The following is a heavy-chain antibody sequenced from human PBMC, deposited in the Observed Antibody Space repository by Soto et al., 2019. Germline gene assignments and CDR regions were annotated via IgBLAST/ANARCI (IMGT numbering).Heavy chain of an antibody. Sequence: QVQLVESGGGVVQPGGSLRLSCASSGFTFSNYGFHWVRLAPGKGLEWVAAIQYDGSKKYYADSVRGRFTISRDNSKNTLYLQVDSLGAEDTAVYSCARDLGSGGVDFDYWGQGTLVTVSS. D-gene: IGHD2-8*02. V-gene: IGHV3-33*01. CDR1: GFTFSNYG. J-gene: IGHJ4*02. CDR3: ARDLGSGGVDFDY. CDR2: IQYDGSKK.